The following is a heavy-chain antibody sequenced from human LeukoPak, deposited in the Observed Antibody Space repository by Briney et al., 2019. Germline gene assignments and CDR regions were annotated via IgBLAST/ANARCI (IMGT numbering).Heavy chain of an antibody. V-gene: IGHV3-23*01. J-gene: IGHJ4*02. CDR3: ARGAGYNYPYYFDY. D-gene: IGHD5-24*01. CDR1: GFIFSNYG. CDR2: ISASGSAT. Sequence: GGSLRLSCAASGFIFSNYGMNWVRQAPGKGLEWVAAISASGSATSYADSVKGRSTISRDNSKNTLYLQMNSLRAEDTAVYYCARGAGYNYPYYFDYWGQGTLVTVSS.